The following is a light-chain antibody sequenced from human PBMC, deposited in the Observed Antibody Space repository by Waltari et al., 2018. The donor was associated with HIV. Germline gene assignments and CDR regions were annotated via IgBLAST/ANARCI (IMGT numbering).Light chain of an antibody. V-gene: IGLV1-40*01. CDR3: QSYDSSLVI. J-gene: IGLJ2*01. Sequence: QSVLTQPPSVSGAPGQRVTISCTGSSSNVGAGYDVHWYQQLPGTTPKPLIYGNNTRPYGVPYRYSCSKSGTSASLAITGLQADDEADYYCQSYDSSLVIFGGGTKLTVL. CDR1: SSNVGAGYD. CDR2: GNN.